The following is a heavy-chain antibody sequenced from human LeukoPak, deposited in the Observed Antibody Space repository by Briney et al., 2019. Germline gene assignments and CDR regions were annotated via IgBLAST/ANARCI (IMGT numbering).Heavy chain of an antibody. CDR3: ARSLGYCNAALCFEERHFDY. V-gene: IGHV4-34*01. CDR1: GETFSNYY. J-gene: IGHJ4*02. CDR2: IHHSGRT. D-gene: IGHD2-8*02. Sequence: RASETLSLTCAVFGETFSNYYWTWIRQAPGKGLEWIGDIHHSGRTNYSPSLKSRITMSVDTSKNHFSLKLSSVTAADTAVYYCARSLGYCNAALCFEERHFDYWGQGTLVTVSS.